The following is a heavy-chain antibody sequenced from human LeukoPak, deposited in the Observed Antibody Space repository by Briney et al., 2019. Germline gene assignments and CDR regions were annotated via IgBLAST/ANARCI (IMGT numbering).Heavy chain of an antibody. V-gene: IGHV4-59*01. D-gene: IGHD5-12*01. CDR3: ARDTSGYELLDAFDI. CDR1: GGSISSYY. CDR2: IYYSGST. J-gene: IGHJ3*02. Sequence: SETLSLTCTVSGGSISSYYWSWIRQPPGKGLEWIGYIYYSGSTNYNPSLKSRVTISVDTSKNQFSLKLSSVTAADTAVYYCARDTSGYELLDAFDIWGQGTMVTVSS.